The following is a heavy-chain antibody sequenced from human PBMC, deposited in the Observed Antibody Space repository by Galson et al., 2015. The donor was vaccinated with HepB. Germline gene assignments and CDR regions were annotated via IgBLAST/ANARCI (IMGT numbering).Heavy chain of an antibody. D-gene: IGHD3-10*01. J-gene: IGHJ3*02. CDR3: TRVESRRGNAFDM. CDR2: IYYTGTT. CDR1: GGSVSSGPYY. Sequence: ETLSLTCTVSGGSVSSGPYYWSWIRQPPGKGLEWIGYIYYTGTTSYSPSLKSRVTILIDTSKNQFSLGLISVTAADTAVYYCTRVESRRGNAFDMWGQGTMVTVSS. V-gene: IGHV4-61*01.